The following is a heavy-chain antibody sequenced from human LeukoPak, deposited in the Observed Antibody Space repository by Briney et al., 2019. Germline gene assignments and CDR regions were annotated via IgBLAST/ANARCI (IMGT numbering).Heavy chain of an antibody. CDR1: GGSISSSSYY. J-gene: IGHJ4*02. D-gene: IGHD3-22*01. V-gene: IGHV4-39*07. CDR3: AREYYDSSGYVDY. CDR2: IYTSGST. Sequence: PSETLSLTCTVSGGSISSSSYYWGWIRQPPGKGLEWIGRIYTSGSTNYNPSLKSRVTMSVDTSKNQFSLKLSSVTAADTAVYYCAREYYDSSGYVDYWGQGTLVTVSS.